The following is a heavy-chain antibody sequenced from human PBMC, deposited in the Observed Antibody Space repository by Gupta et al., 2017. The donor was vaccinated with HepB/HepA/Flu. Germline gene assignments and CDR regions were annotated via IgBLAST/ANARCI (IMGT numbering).Heavy chain of an antibody. D-gene: IGHD3-16*01. V-gene: IGHV3-33*01. Sequence: QVTLVESGGGVVQPGRSLRLSCATTGFTFRSYGMHWIRQAPGKGLEWVAVIWNDGSNQYYADSVKGRFTISRDDSKKTLDLQMSSLRVEDTAVYYCARIDRSYAVDLWGPGTLVTVSS. CDR2: IWNDGSNQ. CDR1: GFTFRSYG. J-gene: IGHJ4*02. CDR3: ARIDRSYAVDL.